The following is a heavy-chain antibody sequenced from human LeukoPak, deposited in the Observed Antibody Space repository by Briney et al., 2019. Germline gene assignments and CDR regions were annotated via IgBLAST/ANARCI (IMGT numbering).Heavy chain of an antibody. CDR2: ISYDGSNK. Sequence: GRSLRLSCAASGFTFSSYAMHWVRQAPGKGLEWVAVISYDGSNKYYADSVKGRFTISRDNSKNTLYLQMNGLRAEDTAVYYCARDRGQWLVQGIDYWGQGTLVTVSS. CDR1: GFTFSSYA. D-gene: IGHD6-19*01. V-gene: IGHV3-30*04. J-gene: IGHJ4*02. CDR3: ARDRGQWLVQGIDY.